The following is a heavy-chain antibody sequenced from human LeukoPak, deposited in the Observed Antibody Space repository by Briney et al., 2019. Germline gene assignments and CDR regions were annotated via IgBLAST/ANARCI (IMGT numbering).Heavy chain of an antibody. CDR1: GYSFSGYW. Sequence: PGESLKISCKGSGYSFSGYWIGWVRQMPGKGLEWMGIIYPGDSDTRYSPSFQGQVTISADKSISTAYLQWSSLKASDTAMYHCAREFANWDSHFDYWGQGTLVTVSS. CDR3: AREFANWDSHFDY. J-gene: IGHJ4*02. V-gene: IGHV5-51*01. CDR2: IYPGDSDT. D-gene: IGHD7-27*01.